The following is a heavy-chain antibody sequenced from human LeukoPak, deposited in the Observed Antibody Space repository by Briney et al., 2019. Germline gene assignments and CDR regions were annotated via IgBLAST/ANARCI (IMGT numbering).Heavy chain of an antibody. CDR1: GGSFSGYY. CDR3: ARAGEDVVVPAATPTALFYFDY. V-gene: IGHV4-34*01. J-gene: IGHJ4*02. D-gene: IGHD2-2*01. CDR2: INHSGST. Sequence: SETLSLTCAVYGGSFSGYYWSWIRQPPVEGLEWIGEINHSGSTNYNPSLKSRVTISVDTSKNQFSLKLSSVTAADTAVYYCARAGEDVVVPAATPTALFYFDYWGQGTLVTVSS.